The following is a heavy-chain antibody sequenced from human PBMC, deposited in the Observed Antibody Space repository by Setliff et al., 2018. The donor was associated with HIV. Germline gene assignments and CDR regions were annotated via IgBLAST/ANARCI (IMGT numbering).Heavy chain of an antibody. J-gene: IGHJ4*02. CDR1: GGTFSSYT. CDR2: IIPIFGTA. Sequence: ASVKVSCKASGGTFSSYTINWVRQAPGQGLEWMGGIIPIFGTANYAQKFQGRVTITTDESTSTAYMELSSLRSEDTALYYCARTREMVRGVITPAFDYWGLVTLVTVAS. CDR3: ARTREMVRGVITPAFDY. D-gene: IGHD3-10*01. V-gene: IGHV1-69*05.